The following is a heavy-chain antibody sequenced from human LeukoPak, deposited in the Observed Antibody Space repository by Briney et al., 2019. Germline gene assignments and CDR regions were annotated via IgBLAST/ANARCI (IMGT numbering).Heavy chain of an antibody. Sequence: ASVKVSCKASGYAFTTYDINWVRQAPGQGLEWMGWVNPNRGTTGYAQSFQGRVTMTTDTSTSTAYMELRSLRSDDTAVYYCARDFRPKYYDFWSGYYTYFDYWGQGTLVTVSS. CDR2: VNPNRGTT. J-gene: IGHJ4*02. V-gene: IGHV1-8*01. CDR1: GYAFTTYD. D-gene: IGHD3-3*01. CDR3: ARDFRPKYYDFWSGYYTYFDY.